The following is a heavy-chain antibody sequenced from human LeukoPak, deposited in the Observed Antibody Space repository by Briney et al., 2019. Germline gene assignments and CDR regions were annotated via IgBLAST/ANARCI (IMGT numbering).Heavy chain of an antibody. CDR2: IYTSGST. CDR1: GGSISSYY. V-gene: IGHV4-4*07. J-gene: IGHJ6*02. CDR3: AREGYGSVIYYYGMDV. D-gene: IGHD3-10*01. Sequence: PSETLSLTCTVSGGSISSYYWSWIRQPAGKGLEWIGRIYTSGSTNYNPSLKSRVTMSVDTSKNQFSLKLSSVTAADTAVYYCAREGYGSVIYYYGMDVWGQGTTVTVPS.